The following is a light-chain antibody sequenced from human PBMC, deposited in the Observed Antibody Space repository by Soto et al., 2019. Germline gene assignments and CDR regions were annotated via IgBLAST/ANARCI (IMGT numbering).Light chain of an antibody. J-gene: IGLJ1*01. Sequence: QSALTQPASVSGSPGQSITISCTGTSSDVGSYNLVSWYQQHPGKAPKLMIYEGSKRPSGVSNRFSGSKSGNTASLTISGLQAEAEADYYYCSYSCTSTLYVFGTGTKLTVL. CDR2: EGS. CDR1: SSDVGSYNL. CDR3: CSYSCTSTLYV. V-gene: IGLV2-23*01.